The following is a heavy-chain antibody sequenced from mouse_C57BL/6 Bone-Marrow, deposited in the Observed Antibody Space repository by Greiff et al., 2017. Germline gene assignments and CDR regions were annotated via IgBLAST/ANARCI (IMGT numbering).Heavy chain of an antibody. CDR1: GYTFTSYG. CDR2: IYPRSGNT. D-gene: IGHD1-1*01. Sequence: VQLQQSGAELARPGASVKLSCKASGYTFTSYGISWVKQRTGQGLEWIGEIYPRSGNTYYNEKFKGQATLTADKSSSTAYMELRSLTSEDSAVYFCARRATVVATRAWFAYWGQGTLVTVSA. V-gene: IGHV1-81*01. J-gene: IGHJ3*01. CDR3: ARRATVVATRAWFAY.